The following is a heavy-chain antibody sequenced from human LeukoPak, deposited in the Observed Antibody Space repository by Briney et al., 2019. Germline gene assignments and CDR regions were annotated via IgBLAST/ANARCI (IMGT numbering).Heavy chain of an antibody. V-gene: IGHV4-34*01. J-gene: IGHJ4*02. CDR1: GGSFSGYY. CDR2: INHSGST. CDR3: ARGLRGYSGYACFDY. D-gene: IGHD5-12*01. Sequence: SETLSLTCAVYGGSFSGYYWGWIRQPPGKGLGWIGEINHSGSTNYNPSLKSRVTISVDTSKNQFSLKLSSVTAADTAVYYCARGLRGYSGYACFDYWGQGTLVTVSS.